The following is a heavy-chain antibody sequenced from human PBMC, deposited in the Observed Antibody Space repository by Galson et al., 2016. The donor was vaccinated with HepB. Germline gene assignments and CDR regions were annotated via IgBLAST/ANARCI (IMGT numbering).Heavy chain of an antibody. Sequence: SLRLSCAASGFIVSDYWVHWVRQPPGKGLVWVSRISPDGTSTAYADSVKGRFTISRDNAKNTLYLQMNSLRAEDTAVYFCAAHKRQRVSDYEDYWGQGILVCVSS. V-gene: IGHV3-74*01. CDR3: AAHKRQRVSDYEDY. CDR1: GFIVSDYW. CDR2: ISPDGTST. J-gene: IGHJ4*02. D-gene: IGHD6-25*01.